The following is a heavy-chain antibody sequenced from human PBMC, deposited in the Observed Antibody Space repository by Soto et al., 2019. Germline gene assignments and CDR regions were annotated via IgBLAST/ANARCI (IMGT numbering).Heavy chain of an antibody. CDR1: GFVLRTYD. Sequence: LRLSCEVSGFVLRTYDASWVRQAPGKGLEWLAVIIAWGQTIYSAESARGRFTISRDDAKNTLHLQIDSLTVEDTAVYYCVPRLNPRVPDHWGQGTLVTVSS. J-gene: IGHJ4*02. CDR2: IIAWGQTI. V-gene: IGHV3-23*01. CDR3: VPRLNPRVPDH. D-gene: IGHD3-22*01.